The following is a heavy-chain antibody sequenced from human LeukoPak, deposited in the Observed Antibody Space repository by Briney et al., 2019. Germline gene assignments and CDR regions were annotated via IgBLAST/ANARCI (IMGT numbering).Heavy chain of an antibody. V-gene: IGHV3-48*04. CDR2: ISSSSSTI. Sequence: GGSLRLSCAASGFTFSSYSMNWVRQAPGKGLEWVSYISSSSSTIYYADSVKGRFTISRDNAKNSLYLQMNSLRAEDTAVYYCAKGAIAAGPGGSGYFDYWGQGTLVTVSS. J-gene: IGHJ4*02. CDR1: GFTFSSYS. D-gene: IGHD6-13*01. CDR3: AKGAIAAGPGGSGYFDY.